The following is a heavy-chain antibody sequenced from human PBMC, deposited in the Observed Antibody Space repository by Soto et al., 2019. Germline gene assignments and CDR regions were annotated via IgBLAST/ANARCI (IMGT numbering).Heavy chain of an antibody. Sequence: QVQLVESGGGVVQPGRSLRLSCATSGFTFSSYAMHWVRQAPGKGLEWVAVISYSGSNKAYVDSVKGRFTISRDNSKNELYLQMNSVRAEDTVVYYCVRGDREDIAVVVGARPGEYGMDVWGNGTTVTVSS. CDR2: ISYSGSNK. D-gene: IGHD2-15*01. J-gene: IGHJ6*04. V-gene: IGHV3-30-3*01. CDR3: VRGDREDIAVVVGARPGEYGMDV. CDR1: GFTFSSYA.